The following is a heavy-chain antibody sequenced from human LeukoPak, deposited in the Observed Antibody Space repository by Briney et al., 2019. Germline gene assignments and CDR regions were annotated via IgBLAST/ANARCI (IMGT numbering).Heavy chain of an antibody. J-gene: IGHJ4*02. CDR1: GGSISSSSYY. V-gene: IGHV4-39*01. D-gene: IGHD1-1*01. CDR2: IYYSGST. CDR3: ARHAPGPRGRLDIVYGFDY. Sequence: SETLSLTCTVSGGSISSSSYYWGWIRQPPGTGLEWIGSIYYSGSTYYNPSLKSRVTISVDTSKNRFSLKLSSVTAADTAVYYCARHAPGPRGRLDIVYGFDYWGQGTLVTVSS.